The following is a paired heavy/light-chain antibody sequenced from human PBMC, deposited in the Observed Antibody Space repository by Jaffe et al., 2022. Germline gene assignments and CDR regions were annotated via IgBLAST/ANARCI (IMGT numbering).Light chain of an antibody. J-gene: IGKJ3*01. CDR3: MQRIEFPWT. CDR2: TLS. V-gene: IGKV2-40*01. CDR1: QSLLDSDDGNTY. Sequence: DIVMTQTPLSLPVTPGEPASISCRSSQSLLDSDDGNTYLDWYLQKPGQSPQLLIYTLSYRASGVPDRFSGSGSGTDFTLKISRVEAEDVGVYYCMQRIEFPWTFGPGTKVDIK.
Heavy chain of an antibody. CDR2: ISYDGSNK. J-gene: IGHJ4*02. CDR1: GFTFSSYG. CDR3: AKDVGSISYRDVTGVDY. D-gene: IGHD1-26*01. Sequence: QVQLVESGGGVVQPGRSLRLSCAASGFTFSSYGMHWVRQAPGKGLEWVAVISYDGSNKYYADSVKGRFTISRDNSKNTLYLQMNSLRAEDTAVYYCAKDVGSISYRDVTGVDYWGQGTLVTVSS. V-gene: IGHV3-30*18.